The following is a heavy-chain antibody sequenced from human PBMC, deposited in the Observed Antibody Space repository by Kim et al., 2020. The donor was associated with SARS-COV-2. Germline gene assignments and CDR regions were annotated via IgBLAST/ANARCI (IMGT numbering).Heavy chain of an antibody. J-gene: IGHJ4*02. Sequence: AQKVQGRVTITADKSTSTAYMELSSLRSEETAVYYWARTPPSDYGPFDYWGQGTLVTVSS. CDR3: ARTPPSDYGPFDY. D-gene: IGHD4-17*01. V-gene: IGHV1-69*02.